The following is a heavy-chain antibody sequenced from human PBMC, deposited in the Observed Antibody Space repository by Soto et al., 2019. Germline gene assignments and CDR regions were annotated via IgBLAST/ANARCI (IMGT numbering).Heavy chain of an antibody. CDR3: ARDLSSGSDSYYFDY. CDR1: GYLISSGYY. V-gene: IGHV4-38-2*02. Sequence: PSETLSLTCSVSGYLISSGYYWGWVRQTPGKGLEWLGSIDYSGRTYKNPSLKSRVSASVDLSKNQFSLNLRSVTAADTAVYFCARDLSSGSDSYYFDYWGQGTLVTVSS. J-gene: IGHJ4*02. CDR2: IDYSGRT. D-gene: IGHD3-22*01.